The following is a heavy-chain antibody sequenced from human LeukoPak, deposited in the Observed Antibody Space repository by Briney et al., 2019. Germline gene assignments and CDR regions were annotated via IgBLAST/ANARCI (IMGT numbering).Heavy chain of an antibody. V-gene: IGHV4-39*07. Sequence: SETLSLTCTVSGGSISSSNYFWGWIRQPPGKGLEWIGRIYTSGSTNYNPSLKSRVTMSVDTSKNQFSLKLSSVTAADTAVYYCARSLEAPAADTFYFDYWGQGTLVTVSS. J-gene: IGHJ4*02. D-gene: IGHD6-13*01. CDR1: GGSISSSNYF. CDR3: ARSLEAPAADTFYFDY. CDR2: IYTSGST.